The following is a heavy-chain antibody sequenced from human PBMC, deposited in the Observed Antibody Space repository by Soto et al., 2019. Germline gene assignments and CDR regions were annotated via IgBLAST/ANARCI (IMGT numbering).Heavy chain of an antibody. V-gene: IGHV3-30-3*01. Sequence: QVQLVESGGGVVQPGGSLRLSCAASGFTFRNHAMHWVRQAPGKGLECLAVIAHDGSNAFYRDSVKGRFTVSRDNSKNTLYVYMNRLRSEDTGVYYCARGDREDILVVVGARPGEYGTDIWGQGTTVIVSS. J-gene: IGHJ6*02. D-gene: IGHD2-15*01. CDR1: GFTFRNHA. CDR3: ARGDREDILVVVGARPGEYGTDI. CDR2: IAHDGSNA.